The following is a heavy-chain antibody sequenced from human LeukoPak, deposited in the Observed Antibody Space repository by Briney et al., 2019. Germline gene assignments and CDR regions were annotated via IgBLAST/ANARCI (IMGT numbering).Heavy chain of an antibody. CDR2: IGTAGDT. J-gene: IGHJ6*03. CDR1: GFTFSSYD. Sequence: GGSLRLSCAASGFTFSSYDMHWVRQATGKGLEWVSAIGTAGDTYYPGSVKGRFTISRENAKNSLYLQMNSLRAEDTAVYYCARDPGGYDILTGYYPYYYYMDVWGKGTTVTISS. CDR3: ARDPGGYDILTGYYPYYYYMDV. V-gene: IGHV3-13*01. D-gene: IGHD3-9*01.